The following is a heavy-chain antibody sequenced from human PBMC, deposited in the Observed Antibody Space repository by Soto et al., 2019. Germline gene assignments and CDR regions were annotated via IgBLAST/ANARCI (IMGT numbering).Heavy chain of an antibody. D-gene: IGHD6-13*01. Sequence: SETLSLTCAVSGDSIIGTHWWSWVRRPPGKGLEFIGETHHSRGTNYNPSLRSRVTMSLDKSKNQLSLILYSVTAADTGVYYWARYSAPSGTYYFDYWGQGTLVTVSS. CDR2: THHSRGT. CDR3: ARYSAPSGTYYFDY. J-gene: IGHJ4*01. CDR1: GDSIIGTHW. V-gene: IGHV4-4*02.